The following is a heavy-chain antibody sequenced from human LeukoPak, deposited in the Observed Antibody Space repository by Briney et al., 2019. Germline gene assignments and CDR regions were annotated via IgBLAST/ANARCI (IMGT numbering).Heavy chain of an antibody. CDR1: GFTFSSYS. D-gene: IGHD3-10*01. Sequence: PGGSLRLSCAASGFTFSSYSMNWVRQAPGKGLEWVANIKQDGSEKYYVDSVKGRFTISRDNAKNSLYLQMDSLRAEDTAVYYCARKRLGRSGWRARMAFDIWGQGTMVTVSS. CDR2: IKQDGSEK. J-gene: IGHJ3*02. V-gene: IGHV3-7*01. CDR3: ARKRLGRSGWRARMAFDI.